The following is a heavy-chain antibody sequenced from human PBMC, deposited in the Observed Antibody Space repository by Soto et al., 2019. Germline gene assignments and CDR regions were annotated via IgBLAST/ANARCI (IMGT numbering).Heavy chain of an antibody. CDR2: ISYDGSNK. V-gene: IGHV3-30*18. Sequence: QVQLVESGGGVVQPGRSLRLSCAASGFTFSSYGMHWVRQAPGKGLEWVAVISYDGSNKYYADSVKGRFTISRDNSKNTLYLQRNSLRAEDTAVYYCAKDNGPYVSYGPTHYYYYGMDVWGQGTTVTVSS. D-gene: IGHD5-18*01. J-gene: IGHJ6*02. CDR1: GFTFSSYG. CDR3: AKDNGPYVSYGPTHYYYYGMDV.